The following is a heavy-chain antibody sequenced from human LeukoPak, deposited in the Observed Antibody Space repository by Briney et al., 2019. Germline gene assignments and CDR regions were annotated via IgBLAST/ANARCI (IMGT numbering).Heavy chain of an antibody. V-gene: IGHV3-15*01. J-gene: IGHJ4*02. CDR1: GFTFSNAW. D-gene: IGHD6-19*01. CDR2: IKSKTDGGTT. CDR3: TTAKAVAGNRIGIDY. Sequence: PGGSLRLSCAASGFTFSNAWMSWVRQAPGKGLEWVGRIKSKTDGGTTDYAAPVKGRFTISRDDSKNTLYLQMNSLKTEDTAVYYCTTAKAVAGNRIGIDYWGQGTLVTVSS.